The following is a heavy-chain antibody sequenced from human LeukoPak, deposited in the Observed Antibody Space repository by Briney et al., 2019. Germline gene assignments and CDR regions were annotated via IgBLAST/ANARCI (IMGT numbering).Heavy chain of an antibody. CDR2: LSGSGTEI. V-gene: IGHV3-23*01. D-gene: IGHD2-15*01. CDR3: SLAPCDCRGTNEYLQH. J-gene: IGHJ1*01. CDR1: GFTFSGYA. Sequence: GGSLRLSCAASGFTFSGYAMNWVRQAPGKGLEWVSFLSGSGTEIHYADSVKGRFTISRDISKNTLYLQMNSLRAEDTAVYYRSLAPCDCRGTNEYLQHWGQGTLVNVFS.